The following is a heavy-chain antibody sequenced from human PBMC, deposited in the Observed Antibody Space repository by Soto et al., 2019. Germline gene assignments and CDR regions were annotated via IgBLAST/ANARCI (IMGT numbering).Heavy chain of an antibody. CDR1: GYTLTNYA. CDR2: INTYNGNS. D-gene: IGHD2-15*01. V-gene: IGHV1-18*01. CDR3: ARDCTGGSCFCIY. J-gene: IGHJ4*02. Sequence: QGQLVQSAADVKKPGASVKVSCKASGYTLTNYAISWVRQAPGQGPEWMGWINTYNGNSNYAQKFQGRVTMTTDTSTNTAYMELRSLTSDDTAVYYCARDCTGGSCFCIYWGQGTLVTVSS.